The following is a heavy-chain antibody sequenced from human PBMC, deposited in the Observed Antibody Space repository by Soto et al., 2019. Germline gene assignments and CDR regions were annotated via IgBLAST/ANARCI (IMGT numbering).Heavy chain of an antibody. D-gene: IGHD4-17*01. Sequence: QVQLVQSGAEVKKPGSSVKVSCKASGGTFRTYAITWVRQAPGQGLEWMGGIIPIFGSAKYAQKFQDRVTLIADESTSTAYMELSSLRSEDTAVYYCATTRDYFLDYWGQGTLVTVSS. CDR2: IIPIFGSA. V-gene: IGHV1-69*01. J-gene: IGHJ4*02. CDR1: GGTFRTYA. CDR3: ATTRDYFLDY.